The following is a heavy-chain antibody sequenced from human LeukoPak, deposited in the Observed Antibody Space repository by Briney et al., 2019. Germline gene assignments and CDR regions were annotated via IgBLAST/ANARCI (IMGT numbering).Heavy chain of an antibody. V-gene: IGHV3-23*01. D-gene: IGHD3-3*01. Sequence: GGTLRLSCAASGFTLTSYAMSWVRQAPGKGLEWVSAISGSGGGTYYADSVKGRFTISRDNSKNTLYLQMNSLRAEDTAVYYCAKGDFYGDYPYGMDVWGQGTTVTVSS. CDR2: ISGSGGGT. CDR3: AKGDFYGDYPYGMDV. CDR1: GFTLTSYA. J-gene: IGHJ6*02.